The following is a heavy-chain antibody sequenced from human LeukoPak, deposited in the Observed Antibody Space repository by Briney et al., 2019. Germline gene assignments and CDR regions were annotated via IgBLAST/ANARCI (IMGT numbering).Heavy chain of an antibody. V-gene: IGHV3-30*18. CDR3: AKDTMVRGVIDNWFDP. CDR2: ISYDGSDK. CDR1: GFTFSSFG. J-gene: IGHJ5*02. D-gene: IGHD3-10*01. Sequence: GGSLRHSCAASGFTFSSFGIHWVRQAPGKGLEWVAVISYDGSDKYYADSVKGRFTISRDNSKNTLYLQMNSLRAEDTAVYYCAKDTMVRGVIDNWFDPWGQGTLVTVSS.